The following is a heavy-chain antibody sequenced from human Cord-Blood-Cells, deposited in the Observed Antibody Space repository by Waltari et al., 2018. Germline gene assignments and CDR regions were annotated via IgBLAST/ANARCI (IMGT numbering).Heavy chain of an antibody. CDR3: ARQVLGISGIGVAFDI. CDR1: GGSISSSSYY. Sequence: QLQLQESGPGLVKPSETLSLTCTVSGGSISSSSYYWGWIRQPPGKGLEWIGSIYYSGGTYYNPSVRCRVTISVDTSMNQFSLKLSSVTAADTAVYYCARQVLGISGIGVAFDIWGQGTMVTVSS. D-gene: IGHD7-27*01. CDR2: IYYSGGT. J-gene: IGHJ3*02. V-gene: IGHV4-39*01.